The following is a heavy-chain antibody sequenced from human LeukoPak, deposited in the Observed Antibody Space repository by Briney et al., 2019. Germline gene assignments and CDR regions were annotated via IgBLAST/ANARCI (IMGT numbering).Heavy chain of an antibody. CDR2: IFNTGST. J-gene: IGHJ3*02. CDR1: GGSISSYY. V-gene: IGHV4-59*01. Sequence: SETLSLTCTVSGGSISSYYWTWIRQPPGKGLEWIGYIFNTGSTNYNPSLKSRVNISMDTSKSQISLKLRSVTAADTAMYYCARYFRGLYAFDMWGQGTMVTVSS. D-gene: IGHD3-10*01. CDR3: ARYFRGLYAFDM.